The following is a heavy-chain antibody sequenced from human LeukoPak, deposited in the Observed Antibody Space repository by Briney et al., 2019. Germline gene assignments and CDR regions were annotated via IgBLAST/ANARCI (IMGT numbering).Heavy chain of an antibody. V-gene: IGHV3-20*03. CDR1: GFTFDDYG. CDR2: INWNGGST. D-gene: IGHD3-22*01. J-gene: IGHJ4*02. CDR3: AKNEGTTMIVVVITD. Sequence: GGSLRLSYAASGFTFDDYGMSWVRKAPGKGLEWVSGINWNGGSTGYADSVKGRFTISRDNAKNSLYLQMNSLRAEDTAVYYCAKNEGTTMIVVVITDWGQGTLVTVSS.